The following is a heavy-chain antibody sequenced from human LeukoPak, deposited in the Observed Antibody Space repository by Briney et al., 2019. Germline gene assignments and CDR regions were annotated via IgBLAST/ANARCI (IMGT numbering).Heavy chain of an antibody. D-gene: IGHD2-15*01. CDR2: IYYSGST. J-gene: IGHJ4*02. CDR1: GGSISSSSYY. Sequence: PSETLSLTCTVSGGSISSSSYYWGWIRQPPGKGLEWIGSIYYSGSTYYNPSLKSRVTISVDTSKNQFSLKLSSVTAADTAVYYCARVSRASQWWSEEEQNWGQGTLVTVSS. V-gene: IGHV4-39*07. CDR3: ARVSRASQWWSEEEQN.